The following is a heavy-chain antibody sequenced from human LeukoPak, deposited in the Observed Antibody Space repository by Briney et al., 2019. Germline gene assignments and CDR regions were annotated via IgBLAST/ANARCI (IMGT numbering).Heavy chain of an antibody. Sequence: SETLSLTCSVSGVSISGHYWGWIRQPPGMRLEWIGYIFSSGTTNYNPSLNSRLTISVDTSRNQFSLKLRSVTAADTATYYCARLPQSRLRIGGSYFDQWGQGILVTVSS. CDR3: ARLPQSRLRIGGSYFDQ. J-gene: IGHJ4*02. CDR1: GVSISGHY. CDR2: IFSSGTT. D-gene: IGHD1-26*01. V-gene: IGHV4-59*11.